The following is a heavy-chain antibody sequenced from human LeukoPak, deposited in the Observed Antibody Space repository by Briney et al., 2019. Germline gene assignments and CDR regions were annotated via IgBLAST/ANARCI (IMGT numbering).Heavy chain of an antibody. CDR2: IKRDGSEK. CDR1: GFTFRSYW. D-gene: IGHD3-3*01. J-gene: IGHJ3*01. Sequence: GGSLRLSCAASGFTFRSYWVTWVRQAPGKGLDWVANIKRDGSEKYYGDSVKGRFTISRDNAKNSVYLQMNSLRAEDTAIYYCAKCDFWSANDFFDVWGQGTMVTVSS. CDR3: AKCDFWSANDFFDV. V-gene: IGHV3-7*01.